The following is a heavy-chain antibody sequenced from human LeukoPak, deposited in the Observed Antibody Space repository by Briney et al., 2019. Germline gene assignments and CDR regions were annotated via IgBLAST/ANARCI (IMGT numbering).Heavy chain of an antibody. CDR1: GPSISSGSYY. CDR3: ARDSSGWGNGFGGIDY. CDR2: IYTSGST. Sequence: SQTLSLTCTVSGPSISSGSYYWSWILQPAGKGLEWIGRIYTSGSTNYNPSLKSPVTISLDTSQNQLSLKLSSVTAADTAVYYCARDSSGWGNGFGGIDYWGQGTLVTVSS. J-gene: IGHJ4*02. D-gene: IGHD6-19*01. V-gene: IGHV4-61*02.